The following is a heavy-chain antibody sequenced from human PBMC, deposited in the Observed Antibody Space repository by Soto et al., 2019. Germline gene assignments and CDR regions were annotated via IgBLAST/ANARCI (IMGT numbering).Heavy chain of an antibody. Sequence: LSLTCAVSGYSISSGYYWGWIRQPPGKGLEWIGSIYHSGSTYYNPSLKSRVTISVDTSKNQFSLKLSSVTAADTAVYYCARRGFFYGMDVWGQGTTVTVYS. J-gene: IGHJ6*02. CDR1: GYSISSGYY. CDR3: ARRGFFYGMDV. V-gene: IGHV4-38-2*01. D-gene: IGHD3-3*01. CDR2: IYHSGST.